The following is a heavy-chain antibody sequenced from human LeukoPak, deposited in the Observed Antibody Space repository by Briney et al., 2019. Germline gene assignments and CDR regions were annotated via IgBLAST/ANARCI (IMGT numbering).Heavy chain of an antibody. J-gene: IGHJ1*01. CDR3: ATSFYGDYAEYFQH. D-gene: IGHD4-17*01. Sequence: SVKVSCKASGGTFSSYAISWVRQAPGQGLEWMGGIIPIFGTANYAQKFQGRVTMTRDMSTSTVYMELSSLRSEDTAVYYCATSFYGDYAEYFQHWGQGTLVTVSS. CDR2: IIPIFGTA. CDR1: GGTFSSYA. V-gene: IGHV1-69*05.